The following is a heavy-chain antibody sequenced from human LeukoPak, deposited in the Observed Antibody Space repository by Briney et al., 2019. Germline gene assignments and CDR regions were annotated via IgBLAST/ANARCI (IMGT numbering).Heavy chain of an antibody. J-gene: IGHJ4*02. CDR3: ARQGFGKGYSYGFVGY. D-gene: IGHD5-18*01. CDR2: INHSGST. Sequence: MPSETLSLTCTVSGYSISSGYYWSWIRQPPGKGLEWIGEINHSGSTNYNPSLKSRVTISVDTSKNQFSLKLSSVTAADTAVYYCARQGFGKGYSYGFVGYWGQGTLVTVSS. V-gene: IGHV4-38-2*02. CDR1: GYSISSGYY.